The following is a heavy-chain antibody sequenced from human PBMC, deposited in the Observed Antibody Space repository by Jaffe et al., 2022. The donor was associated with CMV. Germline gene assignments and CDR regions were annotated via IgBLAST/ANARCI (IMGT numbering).Heavy chain of an antibody. CDR1: GYTFTGYY. V-gene: IGHV1-2*04. CDR2: INPNSGGT. J-gene: IGHJ6*03. D-gene: IGHD5-12*01. CDR3: ARGGMVATMIPRAVYYMDV. Sequence: QVQLVQSGAEVKKPGASVKVSCKASGYTFTGYYMHWVRQAPGQGLEWMGWINPNSGGTNYAQKFQGWVTMTRDTSISTAYMELSRLRSDDTAVYYCARGGMVATMIPRAVYYMDVWGKGTTVTVSS.